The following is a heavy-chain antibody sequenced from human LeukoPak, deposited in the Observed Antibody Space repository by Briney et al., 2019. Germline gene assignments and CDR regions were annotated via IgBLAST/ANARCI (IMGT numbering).Heavy chain of an antibody. D-gene: IGHD3-10*01. CDR1: GFTVSSNY. Sequence: GGSLRLSCAASGFTVSSNYMSWVRQAPGKGLEWVSVIYSGGSTYYADSVKGRFTISRDNSKNTLYLQMNSLRAEDTAVYYCASSGGLYGSGSYPSDYRGQGTLVTVSS. J-gene: IGHJ4*02. CDR2: IYSGGST. CDR3: ASSGGLYGSGSYPSDY. V-gene: IGHV3-53*01.